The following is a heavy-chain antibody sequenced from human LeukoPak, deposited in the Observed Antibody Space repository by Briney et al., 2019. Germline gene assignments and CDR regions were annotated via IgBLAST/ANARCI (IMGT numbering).Heavy chain of an antibody. CDR1: GGSISSGGYY. CDR2: IYYSGST. D-gene: IGHD6-13*01. V-gene: IGHV4-31*09. J-gene: IGHJ4*02. CDR3: ATYSSSWSYFDY. Sequence: KSSQTLSLTCTVSGGSISSGGYYWSWIRQHPGKGLEWIGYIYYSGSTYYNPSLKSRVTISVDRSKNQFSLKLSSVTAADTAVYYCATYSSSWSYFDYWGQGTLVTVSS.